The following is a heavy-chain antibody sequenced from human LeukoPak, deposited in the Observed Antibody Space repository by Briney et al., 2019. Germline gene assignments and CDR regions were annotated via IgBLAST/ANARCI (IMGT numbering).Heavy chain of an antibody. CDR3: ARDSSLLYETFPEFGELSQSDAFDI. D-gene: IGHD3-10*01. Sequence: GGSLRLSCAASGFTFSSYGMHWVRQAPGKGLEWVAFIRYDGSNKYYADSVKGRFTISRDNSKNTLYLQMNSLRADDTAVYYCARDSSLLYETFPEFGELSQSDAFDIWGQGTMVTVSS. CDR1: GFTFSSYG. V-gene: IGHV3-30*02. J-gene: IGHJ3*02. CDR2: IRYDGSNK.